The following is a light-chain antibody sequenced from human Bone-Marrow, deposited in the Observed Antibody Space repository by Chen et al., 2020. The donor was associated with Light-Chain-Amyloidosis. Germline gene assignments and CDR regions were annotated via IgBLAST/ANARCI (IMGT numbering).Light chain of an antibody. CDR3: QSADSSGTYEVI. J-gene: IGLJ2*01. V-gene: IGLV3-25*03. Sequence: SYELTQPPSVSVSPGQTARITCSGDDLPTKYAYWYQQKPGQAPVLVIHRDTERPPGIYERFSGSSAGTTATLTNSGVQAEDEADYHCQSADSSGTYEVIFGGGTKLTVL. CDR1: DLPTKY. CDR2: RDT.